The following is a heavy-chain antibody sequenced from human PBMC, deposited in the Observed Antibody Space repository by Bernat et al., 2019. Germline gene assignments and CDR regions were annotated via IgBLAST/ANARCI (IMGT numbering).Heavy chain of an antibody. CDR3: AKYEGVVTRYYYYYMDV. CDR2: ISGSGGST. J-gene: IGHJ6*03. CDR1: GFTFSSYA. D-gene: IGHD5-12*01. Sequence: EVQLVESGGGLVQPGGSLRLSCASSGFTFSSYAMSWVRQAPGKGLEWVSAISGSGGSTYYEDSVKGRFTISRDNSKNTLYLQMNSRRAEDTAVYYCAKYEGVVTRYYYYYMDVWGKGTTVTVSS. V-gene: IGHV3-23*04.